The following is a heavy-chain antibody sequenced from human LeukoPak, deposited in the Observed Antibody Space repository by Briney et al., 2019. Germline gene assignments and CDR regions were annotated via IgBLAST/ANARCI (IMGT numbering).Heavy chain of an antibody. CDR2: ISGSDART. J-gene: IGHJ4*02. CDR1: GFTFCSNA. CDR3: AKPLSGWYSFDY. D-gene: IGHD6-19*01. Sequence: GGSLRLSCAASGFTFCSNAMSWVRQAPGKGLEWVSAISGSDARTYYADSVKGRFTISRDNSKNTLYLQMSSLRAEDTAVYYCAKPLSGWYSFDYWGQGTLVTVSS. V-gene: IGHV3-23*01.